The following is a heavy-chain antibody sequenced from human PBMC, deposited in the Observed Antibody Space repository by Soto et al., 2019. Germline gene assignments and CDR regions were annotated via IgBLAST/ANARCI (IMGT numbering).Heavy chain of an antibody. V-gene: IGHV1-24*01. CDR1: GYTLTELS. D-gene: IGHD5-18*01. CDR3: ATGYSYGYGYFDY. CDR2: FDPEDGET. J-gene: IGHJ4*02. Sequence: ASVKVSCNVSGYTLTELSMHWVRQAPGQGLEWMGGFDPEDGETIYAQKFQGRVTMTEDTSTDTAYMELSSLRSEDTAVYYCATGYSYGYGYFDYWGQGTLVTVSS.